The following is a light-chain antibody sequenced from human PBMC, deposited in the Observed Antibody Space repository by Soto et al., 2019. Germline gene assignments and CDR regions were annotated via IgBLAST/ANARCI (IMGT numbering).Light chain of an antibody. CDR2: KAS. CDR3: QQYNSYSCT. Sequence: DIQMTQSPSTLSASVGDRVTITWRASQSISSWLAWYQQKPGKAPKLLIYKASSLESGVPSRFSGSGSGTEFTLTSNSLQPDAVAPYYCQQYNSYSCTFGQGNKVEIK. CDR1: QSISSW. V-gene: IGKV1-5*03. J-gene: IGKJ1*01.